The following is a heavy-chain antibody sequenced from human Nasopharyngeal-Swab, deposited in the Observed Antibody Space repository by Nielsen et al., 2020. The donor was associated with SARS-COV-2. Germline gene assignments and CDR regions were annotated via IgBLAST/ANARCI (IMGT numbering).Heavy chain of an antibody. J-gene: IGHJ6*02. D-gene: IGHD2-2*01. CDR3: GRGACSITTCYENVDV. Sequence: SCAASGFTVTYNYMSWIRQPPGKGLEWIGCVDSSGSTNYKPSLKSRVTISVDTSKNQFSLSLSSVTAADTAVYYCGRGACSITTCYENVDVWGQGTTVTVSS. CDR2: VDSSGST. V-gene: IGHV4-59*02. CDR1: GFTVTYNY.